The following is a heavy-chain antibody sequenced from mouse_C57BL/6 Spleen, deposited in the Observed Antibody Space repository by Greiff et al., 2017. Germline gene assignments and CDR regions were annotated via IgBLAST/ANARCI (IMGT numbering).Heavy chain of an antibody. CDR1: GYTFTDYY. CDR3: ARNGGWLLRGVDY. V-gene: IGHV1-26*01. J-gene: IGHJ2*01. D-gene: IGHD2-3*01. Sequence: VQLQQSGPELVKPGASVKISCKASGYTFTDYYMNWVKQSHGKSLEWIGDINPNNGGTSYNQKFKGKATLTVDKSSSTAYMELRSLTSEDSAVYYCARNGGWLLRGVDYWGQGTTLTVSS. CDR2: INPNNGGT.